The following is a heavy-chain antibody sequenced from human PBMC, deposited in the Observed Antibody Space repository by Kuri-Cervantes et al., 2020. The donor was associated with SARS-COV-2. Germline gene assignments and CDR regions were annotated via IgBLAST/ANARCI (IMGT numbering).Heavy chain of an antibody. Sequence: SETLSLTCTVSGGSISDHYWSWIRQSPGKGLEWIGYIYDSGTTNYNPSLKSRVTVSVDKSKNHFSLRLSSVTAADTAMYYCARHDYGDPLTYYYGMDVWGQGTTVTVSS. CDR2: IYDSGTT. V-gene: IGHV4-59*11. J-gene: IGHJ6*02. CDR3: ARHDYGDPLTYYYGMDV. D-gene: IGHD4-17*01. CDR1: GGSISDHY.